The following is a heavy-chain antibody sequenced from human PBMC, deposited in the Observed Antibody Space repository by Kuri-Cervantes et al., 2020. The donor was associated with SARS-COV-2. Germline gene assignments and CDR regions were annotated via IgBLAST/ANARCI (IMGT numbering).Heavy chain of an antibody. CDR1: GYSISSGYY. D-gene: IGHD3-16*02. CDR2: IYHSGST. J-gene: IGHJ6*02. CDR3: ARGGAYDYVWGSYRLWMDV. Sequence: ESLKISCTVSGYSISSGYYWGWIRQPLGKGLEWIGSIYHSGSTYYNPSLKSRVTISVDTSKNQFSLKLSSVTAADTAVYYCARGGAYDYVWGSYRLWMDVWGQGTTVTVSS. V-gene: IGHV4-38-2*02.